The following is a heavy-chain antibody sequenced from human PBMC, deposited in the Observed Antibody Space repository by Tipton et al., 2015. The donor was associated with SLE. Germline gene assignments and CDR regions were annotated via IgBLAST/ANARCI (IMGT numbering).Heavy chain of an antibody. CDR3: ARNRLSGDIDY. J-gene: IGHJ4*02. V-gene: IGHV4-59*11. D-gene: IGHD4-17*01. CDR1: GGSIRSHY. CDR2: IYYSGSA. Sequence: GLVKPSETLSVTCSVSGGSIRSHYWSWIRQPPGKGLEWIGHIYYSGSANYTPSLKSRVTISIDTSKNQFSLKLSSVTAADTAVYYCARNRLSGDIDYWGQGTLVTASS.